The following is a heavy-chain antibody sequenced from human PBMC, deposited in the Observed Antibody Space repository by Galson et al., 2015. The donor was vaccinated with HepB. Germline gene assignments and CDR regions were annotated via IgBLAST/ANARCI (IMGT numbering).Heavy chain of an antibody. Sequence: SLRLSCAASGFTFSGSAIHWVRQASGKGPEWVGRIGSKATNYATSYVPSMKGRFIISRDDSRSMAYLHMKRLKTEDTAVYYCFRLGDFSGYSSKWGQGTLVTASP. CDR1: GFTFSGSA. V-gene: IGHV3-73*01. CDR3: FRLGDFSGYSSK. CDR2: IGSKATNYAT. D-gene: IGHD6-19*01. J-gene: IGHJ4*02.